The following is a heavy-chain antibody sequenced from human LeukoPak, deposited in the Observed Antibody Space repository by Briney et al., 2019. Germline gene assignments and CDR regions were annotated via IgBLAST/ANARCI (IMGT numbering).Heavy chain of an antibody. CDR2: IDSDDGST. CDR3: ARDRTDSILDY. CDR1: GFTFSRDW. Sequence: GGSLRLSCAASGFTFSRDWMHWVRQVPGKGLVWVSRIDSDDGSTSYADSVRGRFTISRDNAKNSLYLQMNSLRAEDTAVYYCARDRTDSILDYWGQGTLVTVSS. J-gene: IGHJ4*02. D-gene: IGHD1-1*01. V-gene: IGHV3-74*01.